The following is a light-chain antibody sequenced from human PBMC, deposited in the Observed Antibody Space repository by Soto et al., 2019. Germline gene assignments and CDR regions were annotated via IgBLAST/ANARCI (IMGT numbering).Light chain of an antibody. Sequence: DIQMTQSPSTLSPSVGDRVTITCRASQSISSWLAWYQQKPGKAPKLLIYKASSLESGVPSRFSGSGSGTEFTLTISSLQPDDFATYYCQQYNSYPTFGQGTKVDIK. CDR1: QSISSW. V-gene: IGKV1-5*03. J-gene: IGKJ1*01. CDR2: KAS. CDR3: QQYNSYPT.